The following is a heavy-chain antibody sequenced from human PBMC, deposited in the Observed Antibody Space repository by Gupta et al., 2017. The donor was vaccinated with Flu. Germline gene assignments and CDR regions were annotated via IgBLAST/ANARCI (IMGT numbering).Heavy chain of an antibody. D-gene: IGHD3-22*01. J-gene: IGHJ4*02. Sequence: EVQLEESGGGLAQPGRSLRLSCAASGFSFKDYAMHWVRQPPGKGLEWVSGITWTSSTLGYTDSVKGRFTISRDNAKSSLYLQMNSLRPEDTALYYCVKTREINYDSFLYDGDFDYWGQGTLVTVSS. CDR1: GFSFKDYA. CDR2: ITWTSSTL. V-gene: IGHV3-9*01. CDR3: VKTREINYDSFLYDGDFDY.